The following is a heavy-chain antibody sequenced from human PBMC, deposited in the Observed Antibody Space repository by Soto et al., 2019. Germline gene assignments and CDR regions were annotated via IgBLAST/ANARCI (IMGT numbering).Heavy chain of an antibody. J-gene: IGHJ4*02. CDR1: GYTFTVYY. Sequence: QVQLVQSGAEVKKPGASVNVSCKASGYTFTVYYMHWVRQAPGQGLEWMGWINPKGGGTMYPQKSQGRVTMTWDTSIRSAYRAPTRLRSDDTVVYYCARDLAKGGGRAGFDYCGQGTLVTVSS. V-gene: IGHV1-2*02. CDR2: INPKGGGT. CDR3: ARDLAKGGGRAGFDY. D-gene: IGHD1-26*01.